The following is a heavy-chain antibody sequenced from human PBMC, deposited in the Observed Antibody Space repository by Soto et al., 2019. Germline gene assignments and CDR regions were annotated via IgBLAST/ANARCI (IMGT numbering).Heavy chain of an antibody. CDR1: GYTFTSYG. Sequence: QVQLVQSGAEVKKPGASVKVSCKASGYTFTSYGISWVRQAPGQGLEWMGWISAYNGNTNYAQKPQGRVTMTTDTSTSTAYMELRSLRSDDTAVYYCARGRNYYDSSGYPYYFDYWGQGTLVTVSS. CDR3: ARGRNYYDSSGYPYYFDY. V-gene: IGHV1-18*01. D-gene: IGHD3-22*01. CDR2: ISAYNGNT. J-gene: IGHJ4*02.